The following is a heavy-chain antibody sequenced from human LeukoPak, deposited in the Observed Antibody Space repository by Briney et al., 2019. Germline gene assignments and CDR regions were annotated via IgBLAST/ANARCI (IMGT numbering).Heavy chain of an antibody. D-gene: IGHD3-22*01. Sequence: SETLSLTCTVSGGSISSYYWSWIRQPPGKGLEWIGYIYYSGSTNYNPSLKSRVTISVDTSKNQFSLKLSSVTAADTAVYYCARGDSSGTDFDYWGQGTLVTVSS. CDR3: ARGDSSGTDFDY. J-gene: IGHJ4*02. CDR1: GGSISSYY. CDR2: IYYSGST. V-gene: IGHV4-59*08.